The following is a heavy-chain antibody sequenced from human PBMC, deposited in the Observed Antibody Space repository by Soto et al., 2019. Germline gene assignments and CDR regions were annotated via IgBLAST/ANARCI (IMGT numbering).Heavy chain of an antibody. CDR1: GGSISSSSYY. J-gene: IGHJ4*02. CDR3: ASSPPFWSGYYLAPYFDY. CDR2: IYYSGST. V-gene: IGHV4-39*01. Sequence: SETLSLTCTVSGGSISSSSYYWGWIRQPPGKGLEWIGSIYYSGSTYYNPSLKSRVTISVDTSKNQFSLKLSSVTAADTAVYYCASSPPFWSGYYLAPYFDYWGQGTLVTVSS. D-gene: IGHD3-3*01.